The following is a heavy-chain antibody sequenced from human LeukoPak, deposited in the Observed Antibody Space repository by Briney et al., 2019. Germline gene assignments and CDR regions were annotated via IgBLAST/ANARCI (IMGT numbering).Heavy chain of an antibody. D-gene: IGHD3-10*01. CDR3: ARFYGSGAASDH. V-gene: IGHV4-59*01. CDR2: MYHSGST. Sequence: SETLSLTCTVSGGSISSYYWSWVRQPPGKGLEWIGYMYHSGSTNYNPSLESRVTISIDTSKNQFSLRLTSVTAADTAVYYCARFYGSGAASDHWGQGTLVTVSS. J-gene: IGHJ4*02. CDR1: GGSISSYY.